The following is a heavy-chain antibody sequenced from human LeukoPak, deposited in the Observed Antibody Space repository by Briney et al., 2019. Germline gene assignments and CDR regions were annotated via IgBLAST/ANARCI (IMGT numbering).Heavy chain of an antibody. Sequence: GGSLRLSCAASGFTFDDYGMSWVRQAPGKGLEWVSGINWNGGSTGYADSVKGRFTISRDNSKNTLYLQMNSLRAEDTAVYYCASLGTVVTRDVFGIWGQGTMVTVSS. V-gene: IGHV3-20*04. D-gene: IGHD4-23*01. CDR2: INWNGGST. CDR3: ASLGTVVTRDVFGI. CDR1: GFTFDDYG. J-gene: IGHJ3*02.